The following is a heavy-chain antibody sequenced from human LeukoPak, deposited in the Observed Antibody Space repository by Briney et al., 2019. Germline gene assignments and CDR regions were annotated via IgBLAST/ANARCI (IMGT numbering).Heavy chain of an antibody. CDR1: GYTFTSYD. J-gene: IGHJ6*02. CDR2: MNPNSGNT. CDR3: ARDWSVVVTAIDYYYYYGMDV. D-gene: IGHD2-21*02. Sequence: ASVKVSCKASGYTFTSYDINWVRQPTGQGLEWMGWMNPNSGNTGYAQKFQGRVTMTRNTSISTAYMELSSLRSEDTAVYYCARDWSVVVTAIDYYYYYGMDVWGQGTTVTVSS. V-gene: IGHV1-8*01.